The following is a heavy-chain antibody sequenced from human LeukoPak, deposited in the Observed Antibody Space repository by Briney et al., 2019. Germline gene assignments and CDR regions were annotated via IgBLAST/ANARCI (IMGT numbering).Heavy chain of an antibody. CDR3: ARDGWADY. J-gene: IGHJ4*02. CDR2: ITSSSSYI. D-gene: IGHD2-2*03. V-gene: IGHV3-21*01. CDR1: GFTFSSYT. Sequence: GGSLRLSCAASGFTFSSYTMNWVRQAPGKGLEWVSSITSSSSYIYYADSVKGRFTITRDNAKNSLYLQMNSLRAEDTALYYCARDGWADYWGQGTLVTVSS.